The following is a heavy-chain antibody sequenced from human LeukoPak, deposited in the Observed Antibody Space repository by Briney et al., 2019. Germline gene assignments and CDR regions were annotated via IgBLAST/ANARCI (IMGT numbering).Heavy chain of an antibody. V-gene: IGHV4-59*01. J-gene: IGHJ4*02. D-gene: IGHD6-13*01. CDR1: GDSISSYY. CDR3: ARERIAAAGRGSFDY. CDR2: IYYSGST. Sequence: SETLSLTCTVSGDSISSYYRSWIRQPPGKGLEWIGYIYYSGSTNYNPSLKRRVTISVDTSKNQFSLKLSSVTAADTAVYYCARERIAAAGRGSFDYWGQGTLVTVSS.